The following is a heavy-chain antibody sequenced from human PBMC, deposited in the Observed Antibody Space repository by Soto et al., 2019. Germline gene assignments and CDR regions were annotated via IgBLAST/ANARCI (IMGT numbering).Heavy chain of an antibody. V-gene: IGHV3-20*04. J-gene: IGHJ4*02. CDR1: GFSFDDYG. D-gene: IGHD2-15*01. CDR2: ISWNGGTT. Sequence: GGSLRLSCAASGFSFDDYGVSWVRQAPGKGLEWVSGISWNGGTTGYADSVKGRFTISRDNAKKSLYLQMSSLRAEDTALYYCATSRGGSWYYFDYWGQGTLVTVSS. CDR3: ATSRGGSWYYFDY.